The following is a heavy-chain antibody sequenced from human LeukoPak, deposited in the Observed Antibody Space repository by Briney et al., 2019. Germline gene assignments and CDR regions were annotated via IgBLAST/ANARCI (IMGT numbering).Heavy chain of an antibody. CDR3: ATWARPTWYFDL. CDR1: GYSFNNYD. V-gene: IGHV1-8*02. J-gene: IGHJ2*01. CDR2: MNPNSGDT. Sequence: ASVKVSCKASGYSFNNYDINWVRQATGQGLEWMGWMNPNSGDTGYAQKFQGRVTMTEDTSTDTAYMELSSLRSEDTAVYYCATWARPTWYFDLWGRGTLVTVSS.